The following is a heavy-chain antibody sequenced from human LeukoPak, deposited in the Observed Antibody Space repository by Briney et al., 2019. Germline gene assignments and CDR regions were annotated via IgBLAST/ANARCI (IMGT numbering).Heavy chain of an antibody. Sequence: SGGSLRLSCSASQFAFDAHALHWVRQAPGRGLEHISAITSTGTMTYYADSVKGRSTISRDNSKDTLYLQMSSLRPEDTAMYYCVKDMSRYFDWAICYFDSWGPGTLVSVSS. CDR2: ITSTGTMT. D-gene: IGHD3-9*01. J-gene: IGHJ4*02. CDR1: QFAFDAHA. CDR3: VKDMSRYFDWAICYFDS. V-gene: IGHV3-64D*06.